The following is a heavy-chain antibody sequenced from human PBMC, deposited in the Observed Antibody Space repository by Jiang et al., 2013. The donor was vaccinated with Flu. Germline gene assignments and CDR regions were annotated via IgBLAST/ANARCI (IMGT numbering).Heavy chain of an antibody. CDR2: ISYDGSNK. CDR3: ARVDCSSTSCYTGGSYYYYYGMDV. D-gene: IGHD2-2*02. J-gene: IGHJ6*02. CDR1: GFTFSSYA. V-gene: IGHV3-30-3*01. Sequence: GRSLRLSCAASGFTFSSYAMHWVRQAPGKGLEWVAVISYDGSNKYYADSVKGRFTISRDNSKNTLYLQMNSLRAEDTAVYYCARVDCSSTSCYTGGSYYYYYGMDVWGQGTTVTVSS.